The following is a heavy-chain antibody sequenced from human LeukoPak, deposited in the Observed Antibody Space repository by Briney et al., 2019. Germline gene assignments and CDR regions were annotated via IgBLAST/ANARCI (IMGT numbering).Heavy chain of an antibody. CDR3: ARQTGSGLFTLP. Sequence: SETLSLTCTVSGGSISSSSYYWVWIRQPPGKGLEWIGSIYYTGNTYYNASLKSRVTISIDTSNNQISLRLISVAATDTAMYYCARQTGSGLFTLPGGQGTLVTVSS. CDR2: IYYTGNT. J-gene: IGHJ4*02. V-gene: IGHV4-39*01. D-gene: IGHD3/OR15-3a*01. CDR1: GGSISSSSYY.